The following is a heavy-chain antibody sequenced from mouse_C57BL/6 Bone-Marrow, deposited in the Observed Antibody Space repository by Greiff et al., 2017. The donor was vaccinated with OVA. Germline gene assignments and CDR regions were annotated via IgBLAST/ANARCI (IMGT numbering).Heavy chain of an antibody. V-gene: IGHV5-15*01. CDR3: ARHEGFAY. CDR1: GFTFSDYG. CDR2: ISNLAYSI. J-gene: IGHJ3*01. Sequence: EVQGVESGGGLVQPGGSLKLSCAASGFTFSDYGMAWVRQAPRKGPEWVAFISNLAYSIYYADTVTGRFTISRENAKNTLYLEMSSLRSEDTAMYYCARHEGFAYWGQGTLVTVSA.